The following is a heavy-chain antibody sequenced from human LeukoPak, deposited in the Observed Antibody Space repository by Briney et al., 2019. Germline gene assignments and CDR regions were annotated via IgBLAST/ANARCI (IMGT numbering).Heavy chain of an antibody. V-gene: IGHV1-69*13. D-gene: IGHD3-16*02. J-gene: IGHJ4*02. CDR2: IIPIFGTA. Sequence: GASVKVSCKASGGTFSSYAISWVRQAPGQGLEWMGGIIPIFGTANYAQKFQGRVTITADESTSTAYMELSSLRSEDTAVYYCARELRLGELSFDYWGQGTLVTVSS. CDR1: GGTFSSYA. CDR3: ARELRLGELSFDY.